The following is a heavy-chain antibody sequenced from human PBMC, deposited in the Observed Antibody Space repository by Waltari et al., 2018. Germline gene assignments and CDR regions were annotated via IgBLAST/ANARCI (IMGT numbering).Heavy chain of an antibody. CDR3: AKDLWEFNSAPDY. CDR2: ITGNGDST. V-gene: IGHV3-23*01. D-gene: IGHD1-26*01. J-gene: IGHJ4*02. CDR1: GFTCSHCA. Sequence: EVQVLESGGGLVQPWGSLRLSCAASGFTCSHCAMSWVRPAPGKGLEWVSVITGNGDSTYYADSVKGRFTISRDNCKNTLYLQMNSLRADDTAVYYCAKDLWEFNSAPDYWGQGTLVTVSS.